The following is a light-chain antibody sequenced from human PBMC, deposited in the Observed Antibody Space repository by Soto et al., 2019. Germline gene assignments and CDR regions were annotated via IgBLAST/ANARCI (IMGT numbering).Light chain of an antibody. Sequence: QTVVTQEPSFSVSPGGTVTLTCGLSSGSVSTSYYPSWYQQTPGQAPRTLIYSTNTRSSGVPDRFSGSILGNKAALTISGVQADDESDYYCVLYMGSGTVVFGGGTKVTVL. CDR2: STN. CDR1: SGSVSTSYY. CDR3: VLYMGSGTVV. J-gene: IGLJ2*01. V-gene: IGLV8-61*01.